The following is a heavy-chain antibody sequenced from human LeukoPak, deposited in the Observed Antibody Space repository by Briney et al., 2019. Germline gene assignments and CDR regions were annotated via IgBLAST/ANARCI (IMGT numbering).Heavy chain of an antibody. CDR2: IYSDGRT. Sequence: PGGSLRLSCAASGFTVSSNYMNWVRQAPGKGLEWVSVIYSDGRTYYADSVKGRFTISRDNSKNTLYLQMNSLGAEDTAVYYCHGDYAGNTQNWFDPWGQGTLVTVSS. CDR1: GFTVSSNY. CDR3: HGDYAGNTQNWFDP. J-gene: IGHJ5*02. V-gene: IGHV3-53*01. D-gene: IGHD4-17*01.